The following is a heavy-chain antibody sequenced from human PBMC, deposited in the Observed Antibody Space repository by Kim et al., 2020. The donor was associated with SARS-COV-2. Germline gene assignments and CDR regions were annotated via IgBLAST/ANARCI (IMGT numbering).Heavy chain of an antibody. Sequence: SETLSLTCTVSGGSVSSGSYYWSWIRQPPGKGLEWIGYIYYSGSTNYNPSLKSRVTISVDTSKNQFSLKLSSVTAADTAVYYCARDHSFRVNGSGSYARGYYYYGMDVWGQGATVTVSS. J-gene: IGHJ6*02. CDR2: IYYSGST. CDR3: ARDHSFRVNGSGSYARGYYYYGMDV. V-gene: IGHV4-61*01. D-gene: IGHD3-10*01. CDR1: GGSVSSGSYY.